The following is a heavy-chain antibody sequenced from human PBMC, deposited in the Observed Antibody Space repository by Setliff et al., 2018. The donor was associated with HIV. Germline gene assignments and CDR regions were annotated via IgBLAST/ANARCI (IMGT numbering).Heavy chain of an antibody. D-gene: IGHD2-21*02. CDR2: IYTSGST. CDR1: GGSISSGSYY. V-gene: IGHV4-61*09. Sequence: KSSETLSLTCTVSGGSISSGSYYWSWIRQPAGKGLEWIGHIYTSGSTNYKPSLKSRVTISVDTPKNQFSLRLSSVTAADTAVYYCAREGWGLLRESHYYYYMDVWGKGTTVTVS. CDR3: AREGWGLLRESHYYYYMDV. J-gene: IGHJ6*03.